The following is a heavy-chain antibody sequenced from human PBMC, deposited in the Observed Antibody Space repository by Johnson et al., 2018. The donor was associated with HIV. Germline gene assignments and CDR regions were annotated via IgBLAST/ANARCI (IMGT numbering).Heavy chain of an antibody. CDR1: GFTFSSYW. Sequence: VLLVESGGGVVQPGRSLRLSCAASGFTFSSYWMSWVRQAPGKGLEWVANIKQDGSEKYYVDSVKGRFTISRDNSKNTLYLQMNSLRAEDTAVYYCARDSLVGGPPQVDAFDIWGQGTMVTVSS. CDR2: IKQDGSEK. V-gene: IGHV3-7*01. J-gene: IGHJ3*02. D-gene: IGHD3-10*01. CDR3: ARDSLVGGPPQVDAFDI.